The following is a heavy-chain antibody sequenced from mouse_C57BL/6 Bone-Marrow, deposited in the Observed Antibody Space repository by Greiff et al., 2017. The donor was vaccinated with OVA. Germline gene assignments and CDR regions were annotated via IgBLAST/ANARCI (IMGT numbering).Heavy chain of an antibody. V-gene: IGHV1-81*01. J-gene: IGHJ2*01. CDR1: GYTFTSYG. Sequence: QVQLQQSGAELARPGASVKLSCKASGYTFTSYGISWVKQRTGQGLEWIGEIYPRSGNTYYNEKFKGKATLTADKSSSTAYMELRSLTSEDSAVDFWARGGLLWSLFDYWGQGTTLTVSS. CDR3: ARGGLLWSLFDY. D-gene: IGHD2-1*01. CDR2: IYPRSGNT.